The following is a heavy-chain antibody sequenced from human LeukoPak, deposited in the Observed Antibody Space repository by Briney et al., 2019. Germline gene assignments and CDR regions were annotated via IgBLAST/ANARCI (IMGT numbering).Heavy chain of an antibody. J-gene: IGHJ5*02. Sequence: KTSETLSLTCTVSGGSISSYYWSWIRKPPGKGLEWIGYIYYSGSTNYNPSLKSRVTISVDTSKNQFSLKLSSVTAADTAVYYCARLLMVRGVIMTLGGLNWFDPWGQGTLVTVSS. CDR3: ARLLMVRGVIMTLGGLNWFDP. CDR1: GGSISSYY. D-gene: IGHD3-10*01. V-gene: IGHV4-59*01. CDR2: IYYSGST.